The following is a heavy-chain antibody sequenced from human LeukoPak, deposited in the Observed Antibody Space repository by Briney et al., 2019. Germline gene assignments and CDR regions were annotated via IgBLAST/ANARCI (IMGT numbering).Heavy chain of an antibody. CDR3: ARYIAAAVPNAFDI. V-gene: IGHV6-1*01. Sequence: SQTLSLTCAISGDSVSNNNAAWNWIRQSPSRGLEWLGRTYYGSKWYNDYAASVKSRITINPDTSKNQFSLQLNSVTPEDTAVYYCARYIAAAVPNAFDIWGQGTMVTVSS. J-gene: IGHJ3*02. CDR2: TYYGSKWYN. CDR1: GDSVSNNNAA. D-gene: IGHD6-13*01.